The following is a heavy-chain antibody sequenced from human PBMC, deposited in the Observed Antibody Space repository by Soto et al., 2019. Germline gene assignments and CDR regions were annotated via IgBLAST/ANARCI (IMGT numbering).Heavy chain of an antibody. J-gene: IGHJ4*02. CDR3: AREVSGYDSSGHDY. CDR1: GYSISSGYY. Sequence: SETLSLTCAVSGYSISSGYYWGWIRQPPGNGLEWIGSIYHSGSTYYNPSLKSRVTISVDTSKNQFSLKLSSVTAADTAVYYCAREVSGYDSSGHDYWGQGTLVTVSS. V-gene: IGHV4-38-2*02. CDR2: IYHSGST. D-gene: IGHD3-22*01.